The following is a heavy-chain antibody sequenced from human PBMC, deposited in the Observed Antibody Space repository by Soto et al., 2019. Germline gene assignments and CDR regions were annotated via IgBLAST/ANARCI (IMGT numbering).Heavy chain of an antibody. CDR2: ISGGGGGT. Sequence: EVQLLESGGDLEKPGGSLRLSCAASGFTFSNYAMNWVRQAPGKGLEWVSSISGGGGGTYYADAVKGRFTISRDNSRNLLYLQMISLRDEDAAECYCAKVEFAVGVTNYFFGYWGQGALVTGSS. CDR1: GFTFSNYA. V-gene: IGHV3-23*01. D-gene: IGHD1-26*01. J-gene: IGHJ4*02. CDR3: AKVEFAVGVTNYFFGY.